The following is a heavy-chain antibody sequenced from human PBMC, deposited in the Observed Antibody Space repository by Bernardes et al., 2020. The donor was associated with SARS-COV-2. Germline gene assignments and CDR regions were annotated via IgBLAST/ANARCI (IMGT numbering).Heavy chain of an antibody. Sequence: GESLKSSCKGSGYSVTSYWIGWVRQMPGKGLEWMGIIYPGDSDTRYSPSFQGQVTISADKSISTAYLQWSSLKASDTAMYYCAWGGTGTTGTTLAFDIWGQGTMVTVSS. CDR1: GYSVTSYW. CDR3: AWGGTGTTGTTLAFDI. J-gene: IGHJ3*02. V-gene: IGHV5-51*01. CDR2: IYPGDSDT. D-gene: IGHD1-1*01.